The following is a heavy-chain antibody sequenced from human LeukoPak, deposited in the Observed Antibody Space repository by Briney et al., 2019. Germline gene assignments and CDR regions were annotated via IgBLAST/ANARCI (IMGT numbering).Heavy chain of an antibody. V-gene: IGHV3-30*02. J-gene: IGHJ6*03. CDR3: AKEFREAYYYMDV. CDR1: GFTFSPYG. CDR2: IRYDGSNK. D-gene: IGHD2-21*01. Sequence: GGSLRLSCAASGFTFSPYGMHWVRQAPGKGLEWVAFIRYDGSNKYYADSVKGRFTISRDNSKNTLYLQMNSLRAEDTAVYYCAKEFREAYYYMDVWGKGTTVTVSS.